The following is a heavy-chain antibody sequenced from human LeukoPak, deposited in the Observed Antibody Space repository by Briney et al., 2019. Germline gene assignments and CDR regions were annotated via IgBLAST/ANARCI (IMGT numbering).Heavy chain of an antibody. Sequence: ASVKVSCKASGYSFTSNYIHWVRQAPGQGLEWMGMTYPRDGSTSYAQKFQGRVTVTRDTSTSTVHMELSGLRSEDTAVYYCARDQEAFDYLGQGTLVTVSS. CDR1: GYSFTSNY. J-gene: IGHJ4*02. CDR2: TYPRDGST. V-gene: IGHV1-46*01. CDR3: ARDQEAFDY.